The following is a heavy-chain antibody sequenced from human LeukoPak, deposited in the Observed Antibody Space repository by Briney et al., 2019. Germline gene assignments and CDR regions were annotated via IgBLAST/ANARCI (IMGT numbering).Heavy chain of an antibody. J-gene: IGHJ4*02. Sequence: PGGSLRLSCAASGFTFSSYWMSWVRQAPGKGLEWVANIKQDGSEKYYVDSVKGRFTISRDNAKNSLYLQMNSLRAEDTAVYYCARVGQLLYPYSSGWYAGFDYWGQGTLVTVSS. D-gene: IGHD6-19*01. V-gene: IGHV3-7*01. CDR1: GFTFSSYW. CDR3: ARVGQLLYPYSSGWYAGFDY. CDR2: IKQDGSEK.